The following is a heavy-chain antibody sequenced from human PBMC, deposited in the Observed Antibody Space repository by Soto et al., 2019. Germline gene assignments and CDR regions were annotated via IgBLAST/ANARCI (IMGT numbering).Heavy chain of an antibody. CDR3: ARGYLPDVTTVTTLFDY. Sequence: QVQLVQSGAEVKKPGSSVKVSCKASGGTFSSYAISWVRQAPGQGLEWMGGIIPIFGTANYAQKFQGRVTITADESTSTAYMELSSLRSEDTAVYYCARGYLPDVTTVTTLFDYWGQGTLVTVSS. V-gene: IGHV1-69*12. CDR2: IIPIFGTA. J-gene: IGHJ4*02. CDR1: GGTFSSYA. D-gene: IGHD4-17*01.